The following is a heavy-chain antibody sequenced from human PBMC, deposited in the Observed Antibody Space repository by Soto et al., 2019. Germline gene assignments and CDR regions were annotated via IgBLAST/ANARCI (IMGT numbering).Heavy chain of an antibody. CDR3: TTDSLGSRRHDYGHYYYMDV. CDR1: GFTFSNAW. Sequence: GGSLRLSCAASGFTFSNAWMSWVRQAPGKGLEWVGRIKSKTDGGTTDYAAPVKGRFTISRDDSKNTLYLQMNSLKTEDTAVYYCTTDSLGSRRHDYGHYYYMDVWGKGTTVTVSS. V-gene: IGHV3-15*01. D-gene: IGHD3-10*01. J-gene: IGHJ6*03. CDR2: IKSKTDGGTT.